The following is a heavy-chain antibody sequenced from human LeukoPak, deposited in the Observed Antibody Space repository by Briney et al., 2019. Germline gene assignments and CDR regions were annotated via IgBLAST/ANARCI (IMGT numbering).Heavy chain of an antibody. J-gene: IGHJ4*02. Sequence: SVKVSCKASGGTFSSYAISWVRQAPGQGLEWMGGIIPIFGTANYAQKFQGRVTITTDESTSTAYMELSSLRSEDTAVYYCASTYCGADCYPLNFDYWGQGTLATVSS. CDR3: ASTYCGADCYPLNFDY. D-gene: IGHD2-21*02. CDR1: GGTFSSYA. CDR2: IIPIFGTA. V-gene: IGHV1-69*05.